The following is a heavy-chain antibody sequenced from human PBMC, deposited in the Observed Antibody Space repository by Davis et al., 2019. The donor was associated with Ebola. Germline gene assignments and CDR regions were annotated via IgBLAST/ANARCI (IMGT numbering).Heavy chain of an antibody. J-gene: IGHJ6*02. Sequence: LSLTCAASGFTVSSHYITWVRQAPGKGLEWVSGISGSATTTFYTDSVKGRFTISRDNSKNTLYLQMNSLRAEDTAVYYCAKSDRMDVWGQGTTVTVSS. V-gene: IGHV3-66*03. CDR1: GFTVSSHY. CDR3: AKSDRMDV. CDR2: ISGSATTT.